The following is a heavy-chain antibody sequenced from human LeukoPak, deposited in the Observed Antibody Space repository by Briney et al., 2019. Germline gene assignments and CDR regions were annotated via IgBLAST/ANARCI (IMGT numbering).Heavy chain of an antibody. D-gene: IGHD5-18*01. CDR3: ARCKGGYSYGHIYYYYYYMDV. V-gene: IGHV4-34*01. J-gene: IGHJ6*03. Sequence: SETLSLTCAVYGGSFRGYYWSWIRQPPGKGLEWIGEINHSGSTNYNPSLKSRVTISVDTSKNQFSLKLSSVTAADTAVYYCARCKGGYSYGHIYYYYYYMDVWGKGTTVTVSS. CDR2: INHSGST. CDR1: GGSFRGYY.